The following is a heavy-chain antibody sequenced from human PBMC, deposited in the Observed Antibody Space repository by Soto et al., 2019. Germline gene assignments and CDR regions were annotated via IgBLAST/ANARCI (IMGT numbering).Heavy chain of an antibody. Sequence: EVQLVESGGGLVQPGGSLRLSCAASGFTFSTYWMTWVRQAPGKGLEWVANIKQDGSEKYYVDSVKGRFTICRDNNKNSLFLQMRSLRAEDTALYYCARDKAVGATTGSSFHYWGQGTLVTVSS. CDR2: IKQDGSEK. V-gene: IGHV3-7*01. D-gene: IGHD1-26*01. CDR3: ARDKAVGATTGSSFHY. CDR1: GFTFSTYW. J-gene: IGHJ4*02.